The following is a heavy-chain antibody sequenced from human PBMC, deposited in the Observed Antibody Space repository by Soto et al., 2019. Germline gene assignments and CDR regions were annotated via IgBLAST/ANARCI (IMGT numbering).Heavy chain of an antibody. CDR1: GYIFVNYG. D-gene: IGHD3-16*01. Sequence: QVQLVQSGDEVKKPGASVKVSCKASGYIFVNYGIAWVRQAPGQGLEWMGWISPYTGNTHSATKIQGRLTMTTDTSTRTAYMDLGSLTSDAPGVYYCVMVDNYVTPTPQDVWGQGTTVTVSS. CDR3: VMVDNYVTPTPQDV. CDR2: ISPYTGNT. V-gene: IGHV1-18*01. J-gene: IGHJ6*02.